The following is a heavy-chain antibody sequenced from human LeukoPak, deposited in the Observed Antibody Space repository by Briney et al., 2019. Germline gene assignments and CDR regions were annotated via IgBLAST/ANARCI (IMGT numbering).Heavy chain of an antibody. D-gene: IGHD6-13*01. CDR3: ARGVGIAAAGYFDY. CDR1: GFTFSSYW. Sequence: PGGSLRLSCAASGFTFSSYWMSWVRQAPGKGLEWVANIKQDGSEKYYVDSVKGLFTISRDNAKNSLYLQMNSLRAEDTAVYYCARGVGIAAAGYFDYWGQGTLVTVSS. J-gene: IGHJ4*02. CDR2: IKQDGSEK. V-gene: IGHV3-7*01.